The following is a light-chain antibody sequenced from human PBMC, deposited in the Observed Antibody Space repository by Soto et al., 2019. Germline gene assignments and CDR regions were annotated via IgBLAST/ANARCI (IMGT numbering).Light chain of an antibody. J-gene: IGKJ4*01. CDR1: QSVSSN. CDR2: GAS. CDR3: QQYDNLPLT. V-gene: IGKV3-15*01. Sequence: EIVVTQSPATLSVSPGERATLSCRASQSVSSNLAWYQQKPGQAPRLLIYGASTRATGLPARFSGSGSGTEFTLTISSLQSEDFAVYYCQQYDNLPLTFGGGTKVEIK.